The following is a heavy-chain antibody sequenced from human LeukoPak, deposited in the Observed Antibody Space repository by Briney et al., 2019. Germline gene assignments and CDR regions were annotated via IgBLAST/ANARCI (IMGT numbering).Heavy chain of an antibody. D-gene: IGHD3-9*01. Sequence: SVKVSCKASGGTFSSYAISWVRQAPGQGLEWMGRIIPILGIANYAQKFQGRVTITADKSTSTVYMELSSLRSEDTAVYYCARRYFDYPLAFDIWGQGTMVTVSS. J-gene: IGHJ3*02. CDR1: GGTFSSYA. CDR2: IIPILGIA. V-gene: IGHV1-69*04. CDR3: ARRYFDYPLAFDI.